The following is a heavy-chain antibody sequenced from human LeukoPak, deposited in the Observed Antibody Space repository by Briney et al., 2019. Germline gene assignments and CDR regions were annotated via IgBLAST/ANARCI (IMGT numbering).Heavy chain of an antibody. CDR2: ISNSGGST. CDR1: GFTFSNYA. D-gene: IGHD3-9*01. J-gene: IGHJ4*02. CDR3: AKEGNYDILTGPVDY. V-gene: IGHV3-23*01. Sequence: GGSLRLSRAASGFTFSNYAMNWVRQAPGKGLEWVSTISNSGGSTYNADSVKGRFTISRDNSKNTLYLQINSLRAEDTAVYYCAKEGNYDILTGPVDYWGQGTLVTVSS.